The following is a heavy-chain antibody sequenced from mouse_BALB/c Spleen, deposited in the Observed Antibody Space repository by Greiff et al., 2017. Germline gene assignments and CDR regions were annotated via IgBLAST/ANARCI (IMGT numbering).Heavy chain of an antibody. CDR1: GYSFTGYF. D-gene: IGHD2-1*01. J-gene: IGHJ3*01. Sequence: EVQLQQSGPELVKPGASVKISCKASGYSFTGYFMNWVMQSHGKSLEWIGRINPYNGDTFYNQKFKGKATLTVDKSSSTAHMELRSLASEDSAVYYCARWEGNYGIFAYWGQGTLVTVSA. V-gene: IGHV1-20*02. CDR3: ARWEGNYGIFAY. CDR2: INPYNGDT.